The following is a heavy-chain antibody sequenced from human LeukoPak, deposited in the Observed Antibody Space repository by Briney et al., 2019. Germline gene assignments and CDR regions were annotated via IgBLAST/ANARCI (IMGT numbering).Heavy chain of an antibody. J-gene: IGHJ6*03. CDR2: INPNSGDT. D-gene: IGHD5-18*01. CDR3: ARGVDTAVIPYYYYYMDV. Sequence: ASVKVSCKASGYTFTGYYMHWVRQAPGQGLEWMGWINPNSGDTNYAQNFQGRVTLTRDTSISTAYMELSSLRSDDTAVYYCARGVDTAVIPYYYYYMDVWGIGTTVTVSS. V-gene: IGHV1-2*02. CDR1: GYTFTGYY.